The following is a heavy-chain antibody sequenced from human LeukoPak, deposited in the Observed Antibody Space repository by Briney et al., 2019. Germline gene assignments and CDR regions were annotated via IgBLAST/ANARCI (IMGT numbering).Heavy chain of an antibody. CDR2: ISSCSSYI. V-gene: IGHV3-21*01. CDR3: ARTDAVTGTRGANDY. Sequence: GGSLRLSCAAPGLTFSTNSMNWVRQAPGKGLEWVSSISSCSSYIYYADSVKGRFTISRDNAKNSLYLQMNSLRADDTAVYYCARTDAVTGTRGANDYWGQGTLVTVS. D-gene: IGHD6-19*01. CDR1: GLTFSTNS. J-gene: IGHJ4*02.